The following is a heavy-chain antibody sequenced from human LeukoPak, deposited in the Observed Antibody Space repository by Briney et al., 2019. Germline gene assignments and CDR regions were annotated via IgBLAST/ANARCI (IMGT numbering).Heavy chain of an antibody. Sequence: SETLSLTCSVSGDPITTSGDTYAWGWVRQPPGKGLTWIGTIFYSGHTFYNPSLQSPVTMSMDPSKNQFSLKLSSVTAADTALYYCARQVNHAFDIWGPGAMVTVSS. D-gene: IGHD1-14*01. V-gene: IGHV4-39*01. CDR1: GDPITTSGDTYA. CDR3: ARQVNHAFDI. CDR2: IFYSGHT. J-gene: IGHJ3*02.